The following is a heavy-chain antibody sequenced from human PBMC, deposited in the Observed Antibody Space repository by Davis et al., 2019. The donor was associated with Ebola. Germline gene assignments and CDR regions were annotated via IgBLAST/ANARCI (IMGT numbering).Heavy chain of an antibody. CDR2: ISGDGGTT. Sequence: GGSLRLSCAASGFTFDDYAMHWVRQAPGKGLECVSLISGDGGTTYYADSVKGRFTISRDNAKNSLYLQLNTLRDEDTAVYFCVSAGWDHWGQGTLVTVSS. D-gene: IGHD2-15*01. CDR3: VSAGWDH. V-gene: IGHV3-43*02. CDR1: GFTFDDYA. J-gene: IGHJ4*02.